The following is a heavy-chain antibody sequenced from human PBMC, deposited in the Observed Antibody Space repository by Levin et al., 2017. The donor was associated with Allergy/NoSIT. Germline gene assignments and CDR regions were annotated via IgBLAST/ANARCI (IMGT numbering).Heavy chain of an antibody. J-gene: IGHJ4*02. CDR1: GFIFSSNW. V-gene: IGHV3-7*01. Sequence: PGGSLRLSCAASGFIFSSNWLSWVRQAPGKGLEWVAHIKQAGSEKYYVDSVKGRFTISRDNAKNSLYLQMNNLRIEDTAVYYCARCGSTWDFDSWGQGTLVTVSS. CDR3: ARCGSTWDFDS. D-gene: IGHD1-26*01. CDR2: IKQAGSEK.